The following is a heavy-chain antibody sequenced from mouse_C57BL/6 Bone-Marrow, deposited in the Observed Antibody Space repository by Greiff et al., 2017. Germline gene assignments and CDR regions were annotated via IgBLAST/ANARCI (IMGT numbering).Heavy chain of an antibody. V-gene: IGHV5-9-1*02. CDR2: ISSGGDYI. CDR1: GFTFSSYA. J-gene: IGHJ3*01. Sequence: EVKVVESGEGLVKPGGSLKLSCAASGFTFSSYAMSWVRQTPEKRLEWVAYISSGGDYIYYADTVKGRFTISRDNARHTLYLQMSRLKSEDTAMYYCTRDARTTARRRFAYGGQGTLVTVSA. D-gene: IGHD1-2*01. CDR3: TRDARTTARRRFAY.